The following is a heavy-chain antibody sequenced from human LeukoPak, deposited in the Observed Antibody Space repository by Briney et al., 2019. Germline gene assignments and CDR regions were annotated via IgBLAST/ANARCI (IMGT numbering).Heavy chain of an antibody. D-gene: IGHD3-22*01. CDR2: INHSGGT. V-gene: IGHV4-34*01. CDR3: ARPYYYDSRIDP. J-gene: IGHJ5*02. CDR1: GGSFSEYS. Sequence: PSETLSLTCAVYGGSFSEYSWSWIRQPPGKGLEWIGEINHSGGTNHNPSLMSRVIMSVDTSKNQFSLKVSSVTAADTAVYYCARPYYYDSRIDPWGQGILVTVSS.